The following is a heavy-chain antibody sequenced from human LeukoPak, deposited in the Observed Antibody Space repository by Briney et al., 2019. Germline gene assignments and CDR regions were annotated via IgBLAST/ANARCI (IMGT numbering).Heavy chain of an antibody. CDR2: IIPVFGTA. D-gene: IGHD1-7*01. CDR3: ARAGITGTTLDY. CDR1: GGTFSSYA. J-gene: IGHJ4*02. Sequence: SVTVSFNSSGGTFSSYAISWVRQAPGQGLEWMGGIIPVFGTANYAQKFQGRVTITTDESTSTAYMELSSLRPEDTAVYYCARAGITGTTLDYWGQGTLVTVSS. V-gene: IGHV1-69*05.